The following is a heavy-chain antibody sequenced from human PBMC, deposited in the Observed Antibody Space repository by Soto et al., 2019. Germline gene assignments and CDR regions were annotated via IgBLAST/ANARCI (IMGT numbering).Heavy chain of an antibody. CDR1: GFTFSSYS. CDR2: ISSSSSTI. Sequence: EVQLVESGGGLVQPGGSLRLSCAASGFTFSSYSMNWVRQAPGKGLEWVSYISSSSSTIYYADSVKGRFTISRDNAKNSLYLQMNSLRDEDTAVYYCARDEEQQLVGNYSGMAVWGQGTTVTVSS. CDR3: ARDEEQQLVGNYSGMAV. V-gene: IGHV3-48*02. J-gene: IGHJ6*01. D-gene: IGHD6-13*01.